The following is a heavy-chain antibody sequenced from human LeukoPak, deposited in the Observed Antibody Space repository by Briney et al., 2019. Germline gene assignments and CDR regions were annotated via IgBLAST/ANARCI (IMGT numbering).Heavy chain of an antibody. D-gene: IGHD2-2*01. V-gene: IGHV4-59*01. Sequence: PSETLSLTCTVSGGSISSYYWSWIRQLPGKGLEWIGYIYYSGSTNYNPSLKSRVTISVDTSKNQFSLKLSSVTAADTAVYYCASSMGVVPAANYYFDYWGQGTLVTVSS. J-gene: IGHJ4*02. CDR1: GGSISSYY. CDR3: ASSMGVVPAANYYFDY. CDR2: IYYSGST.